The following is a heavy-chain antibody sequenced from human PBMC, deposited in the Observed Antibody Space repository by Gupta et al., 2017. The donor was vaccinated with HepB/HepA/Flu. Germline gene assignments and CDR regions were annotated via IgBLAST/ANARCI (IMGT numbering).Heavy chain of an antibody. D-gene: IGHD3-22*01. CDR3: AHWQSGYFEYNWFDH. CDR1: GFSLNTSGVG. V-gene: IGHV2-5*02. Sequence: QITLKESGPTLVKPTQTLTLTCTFSGFSLNTSGVGVGWIRQPLGKALEWLALHYWDDDKRYSPSLKSRLTITKDTSKNQVVLMMANMDPVDTATYYCAHWQSGYFEYNWFDHWGQGTLVTVSS. CDR2: HYWDDDK. J-gene: IGHJ5*02.